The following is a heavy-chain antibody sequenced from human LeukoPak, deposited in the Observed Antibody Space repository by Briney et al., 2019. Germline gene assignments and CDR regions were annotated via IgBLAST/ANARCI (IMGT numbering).Heavy chain of an antibody. D-gene: IGHD1-1*01. CDR1: GFTFSSYA. CDR2: ISSSGTTI. CDR3: VREAAALDDAFDI. V-gene: IGHV3-48*03. J-gene: IGHJ3*02. Sequence: PGGSLRLSCAASGFTFSSYAMNWVRQAPGKGLEWVSYISSSGTTIYSADSVKGRFTISRDNAKNSLYLQMSSLRAEDTAVYYCVREAAALDDAFDIWGQGTMVTVSS.